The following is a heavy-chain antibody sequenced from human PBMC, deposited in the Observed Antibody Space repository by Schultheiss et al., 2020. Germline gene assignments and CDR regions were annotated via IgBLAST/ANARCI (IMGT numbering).Heavy chain of an antibody. CDR1: GGTFSSYT. D-gene: IGHD2-21*02. V-gene: IGHV1-8*02. CDR3: ARDDGHGDCYLDY. J-gene: IGHJ4*02. Sequence: ASVKVSCKASGGTFSSYTISWMRQAPGQGLEWMGWKNPNSGNTGYAQKFQGRVTMTRNTSISTAYMELSSLRSEDTAVYYCARDDGHGDCYLDYWVQGTLVTVA. CDR2: KNPNSGNT.